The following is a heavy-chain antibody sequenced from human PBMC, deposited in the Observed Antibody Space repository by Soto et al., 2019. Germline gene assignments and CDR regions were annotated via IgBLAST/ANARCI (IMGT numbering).Heavy chain of an antibody. Sequence: EVRLVESGGGLVQPGGSLRLSCAASAFTFSSYWMSWVRQAPGKGLEWVANIKQDGSEKYYVDSVKGRFTISRDNAKNSLYLHMNSPRAGDTAVYYCARDLFEAARRGGYAFDIWGQGKKVTVSS. CDR2: IKQDGSEK. J-gene: IGHJ3*02. D-gene: IGHD6-6*01. CDR1: AFTFSSYW. CDR3: ARDLFEAARRGGYAFDI. V-gene: IGHV3-7*03.